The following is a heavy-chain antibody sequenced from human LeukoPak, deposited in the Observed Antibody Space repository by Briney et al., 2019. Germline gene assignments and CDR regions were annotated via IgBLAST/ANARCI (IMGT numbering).Heavy chain of an antibody. CDR2: INVDGIIT. J-gene: IGHJ4*02. D-gene: IGHD6-19*01. Sequence: PGGSLRLSCAASGFTFSSYWMHWVRQVPGKGLVWVSRINVDGIITSYAESVKGRFTISRDNSKNTVYLQMNSLRVEDTAVYYCARDSSIGWYHGYWGQGTLVTVSS. CDR3: ARDSSIGWYHGY. V-gene: IGHV3-74*01. CDR1: GFTFSSYW.